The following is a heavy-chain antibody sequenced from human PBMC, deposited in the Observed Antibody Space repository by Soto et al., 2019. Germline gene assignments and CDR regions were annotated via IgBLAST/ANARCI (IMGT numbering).Heavy chain of an antibody. Sequence: GASVKVSCKASGYTFTSYAMHWVRQAPGQRLEWMGWINAGNGNTKYSQKFQGRVTITRDTSASTAYMELSSLRSEDTAVYYCARSYSIRWSTIYYYGMDGWGQGTTVIVSS. J-gene: IGHJ6*02. CDR1: GYTFTSYA. CDR2: INAGNGNT. V-gene: IGHV1-3*01. CDR3: ARSYSIRWSTIYYYGMDG. D-gene: IGHD6-13*01.